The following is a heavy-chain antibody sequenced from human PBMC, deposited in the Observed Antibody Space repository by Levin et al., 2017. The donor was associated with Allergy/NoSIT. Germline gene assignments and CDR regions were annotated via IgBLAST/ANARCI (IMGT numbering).Heavy chain of an antibody. D-gene: IGHD4-17*01. V-gene: IGHV3-30-3*01. J-gene: IGHJ4*02. CDR2: ISYDGSNK. Sequence: GESLKISCAASGFTFSSYAMHWVRQAPGKGLEWVAVISYDGSNKYYADSVKGRFTISRDNSKNTLYLQMNSLRAEDTAVYYCAREDYGDYRGYFDYWGQGTLVTVSS. CDR3: AREDYGDYRGYFDY. CDR1: GFTFSSYA.